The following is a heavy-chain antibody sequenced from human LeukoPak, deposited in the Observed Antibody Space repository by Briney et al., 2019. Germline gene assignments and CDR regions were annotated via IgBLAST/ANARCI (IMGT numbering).Heavy chain of an antibody. CDR1: GFTFSSYG. Sequence: PGGSLRLSCAASGFTFSSYGMHWVRQAPGKGLAWVAFIRYDGSNKYYADSVKGRFTISRDNSKNTLYLQMNSLTADDTAVYYCAKPSRPYYYESSGSYFDYWGQGTLVTVSS. J-gene: IGHJ4*02. CDR3: AKPSRPYYYESSGSYFDY. V-gene: IGHV3-30*02. D-gene: IGHD3-22*01. CDR2: IRYDGSNK.